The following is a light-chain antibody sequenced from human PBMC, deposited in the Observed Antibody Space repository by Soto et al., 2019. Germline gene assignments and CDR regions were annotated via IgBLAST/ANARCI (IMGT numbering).Light chain of an antibody. CDR2: TVS. J-gene: IGLJ2*01. Sequence: QSALTQPASVSGSPGQSITISCTGTTSDVGAYNYVSWYQQHPGKAPKLMIYTVSNRPSGVSNRFSGSKSGNTASLTISGLQDEDEADYYCSSYTSINTRLFGGGTKLTVL. V-gene: IGLV2-14*01. CDR3: SSYTSINTRL. CDR1: TSDVGAYNY.